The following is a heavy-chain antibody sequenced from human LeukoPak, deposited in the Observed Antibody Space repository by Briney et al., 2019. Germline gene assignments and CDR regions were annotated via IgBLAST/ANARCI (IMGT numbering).Heavy chain of an antibody. Sequence: GGSLRLSCAASGLTFSNYAMNWVRQAPGKGLEWVSHITASGTAMFYADSVKGRFTISRDNAKNSLYLQMNSLRDEDTAVYYCASSGSYRFDYWGQGTLVTVSS. CDR1: GLTFSNYA. J-gene: IGHJ4*02. CDR2: ITASGTAM. CDR3: ASSGSYRFDY. V-gene: IGHV3-48*02. D-gene: IGHD1-26*01.